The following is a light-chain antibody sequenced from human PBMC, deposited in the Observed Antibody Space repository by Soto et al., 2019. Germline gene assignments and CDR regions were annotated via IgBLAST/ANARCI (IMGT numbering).Light chain of an antibody. Sequence: DIQMTQSPSTLSASVGDRVTITCRASQTLRTWLAWYQQKPGKAPKLLIYDVSILQSGVPSRFSGSGSGTEFPLAICSLQPDDFATYYCQQYNGYLLTFGGGTKVEFK. CDR3: QQYNGYLLT. J-gene: IGKJ4*01. CDR2: DVS. CDR1: QTLRTW. V-gene: IGKV1-5*01.